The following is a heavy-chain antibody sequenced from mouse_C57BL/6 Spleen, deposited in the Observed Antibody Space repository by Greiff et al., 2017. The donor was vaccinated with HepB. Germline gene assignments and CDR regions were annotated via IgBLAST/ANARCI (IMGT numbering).Heavy chain of an antibody. CDR1: GYAFSSSW. V-gene: IGHV1-82*01. J-gene: IGHJ3*01. D-gene: IGHD2-4*01. Sequence: VQLQQSGPELVKPGASVKISCKASGYAFSSSWMNWVKQRPGKGLEWIGRIYPGDGDTNYNGKFKGKATLTADKSSSTAYMQLSSLTSEDSAVYFGARIYYDYVFAYWGQGTLVTVSA. CDR2: IYPGDGDT. CDR3: ARIYYDYVFAY.